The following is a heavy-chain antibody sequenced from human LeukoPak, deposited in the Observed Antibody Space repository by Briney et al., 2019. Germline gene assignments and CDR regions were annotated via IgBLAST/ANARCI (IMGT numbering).Heavy chain of an antibody. Sequence: GGSLRLSCAASGFTFSSFGMNWVRQAPGKGLEWVSLISWDGGSTYYADSVKGRFTISRDNSKNSLYLQMNSLRTEDTALYYCAKDTDGLFDYWGQGTLVTVSS. CDR1: GFTFSSFG. J-gene: IGHJ4*02. D-gene: IGHD4-17*01. V-gene: IGHV3-43*01. CDR2: ISWDGGST. CDR3: AKDTDGLFDY.